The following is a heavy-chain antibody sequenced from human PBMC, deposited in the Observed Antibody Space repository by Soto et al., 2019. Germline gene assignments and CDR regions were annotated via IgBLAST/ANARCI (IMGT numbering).Heavy chain of an antibody. CDR1: GFTFSRYG. Sequence: QVQLVESGGGVVQPGRSLRLSCAASGFTFSRYGMHWVRQAPGKGLEWVAVIWYDGSNKYYADSVKGRFTISRDNSKNTLYLQMNSLRAEDTAVYYCARGSKSVVPAAMCNFDYWGQGTMVTVSS. V-gene: IGHV3-33*01. CDR2: IWYDGSNK. CDR3: ARGSKSVVPAAMCNFDY. D-gene: IGHD2-2*01. J-gene: IGHJ4*02.